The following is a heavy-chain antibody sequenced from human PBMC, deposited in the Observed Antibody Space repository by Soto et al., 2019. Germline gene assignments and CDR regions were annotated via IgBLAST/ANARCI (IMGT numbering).Heavy chain of an antibody. V-gene: IGHV4-34*01. CDR2: INHSGST. Sequence: ASETLSLTCAVYGGSFSGYYWSWIRQPPGKGLEWIGEINHSGSTNYNPSLKSRVTISADTSKNQFSLKLSSVTAADTAVYYCARGTSNRYKSYYYYYGMDVWGQGTTVTVSS. D-gene: IGHD4-4*01. J-gene: IGHJ6*02. CDR1: GGSFSGYY. CDR3: ARGTSNRYKSYYYYYGMDV.